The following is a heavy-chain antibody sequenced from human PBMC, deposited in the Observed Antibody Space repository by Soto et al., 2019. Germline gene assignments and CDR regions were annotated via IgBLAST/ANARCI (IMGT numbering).Heavy chain of an antibody. V-gene: IGHV4-34*01. D-gene: IGHD2-8*02. CDR3: ARLEVVYAISRYNYHGMDV. Sequence: SETLSLTCAVYGGSFSGYYWSWIRQPPGKGLEWIGEISHGGGTKYNPSLESRVTISVDTAKNQFSLRVRSVTAAVTAVYYCARLEVVYAISRYNYHGMDVWRQGTTVTVYS. CDR1: GGSFSGYY. J-gene: IGHJ6*02. CDR2: ISHGGGT.